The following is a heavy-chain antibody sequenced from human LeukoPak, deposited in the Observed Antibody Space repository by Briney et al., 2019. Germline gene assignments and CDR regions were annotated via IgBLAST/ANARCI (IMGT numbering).Heavy chain of an antibody. CDR2: LYSDGST. V-gene: IGHV3-53*01. CDR3: ARDSSSFPNYFDY. J-gene: IGHJ4*02. D-gene: IGHD2/OR15-2a*01. CDR1: GFTVGSNY. Sequence: GGSLRLSCVASGFTVGSNYMSWVRQAPGKGLEWVSLLYSDGSTFYGDSVKGRFTIPRDNSKNTVYLQMNSLRGEDTAVYYCARDSSSFPNYFDYWGQGTLVTVSS.